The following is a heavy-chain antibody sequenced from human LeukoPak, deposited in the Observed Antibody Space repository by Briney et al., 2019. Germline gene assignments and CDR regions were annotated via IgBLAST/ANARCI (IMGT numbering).Heavy chain of an antibody. V-gene: IGHV5-51*01. J-gene: IGHJ4*02. Sequence: GASLQISCKGSGYIFTSYWIGWVRPMPGKGLEWMGIIYPGDSDTRYSPSFQGHVTISADKSISTAYLQWSSLKASDTAMYYCARLCNSGWYVAYWGQGTLVTVSS. D-gene: IGHD6-19*01. CDR1: GYIFTSYW. CDR3: ARLCNSGWYVAY. CDR2: IYPGDSDT.